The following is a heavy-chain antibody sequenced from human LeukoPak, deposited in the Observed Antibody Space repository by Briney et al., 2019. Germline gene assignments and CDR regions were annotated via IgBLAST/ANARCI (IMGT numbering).Heavy chain of an antibody. CDR3: ARDRPHGGSGYFFDY. CDR2: IYTSGST. Sequence: SETLSLTCTVSGGSISSYYWSWIRQPAGKGLEWIGRIYTSGSTNYNPSLEGRVTMSVDTSKNQFSLKLSSVTAADTAVYYCARDRPHGGSGYFFDYWGQGTLVTVSS. J-gene: IGHJ4*02. CDR1: GGSISSYY. D-gene: IGHD3-22*01. V-gene: IGHV4-4*07.